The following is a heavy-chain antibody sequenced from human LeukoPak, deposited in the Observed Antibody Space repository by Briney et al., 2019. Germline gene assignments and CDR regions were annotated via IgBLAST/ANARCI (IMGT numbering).Heavy chain of an antibody. CDR2: IYYSGST. Sequence: SETLSLTCTVSGGSISSYYWSWIRQPPGKGLEWIGYIYYSGSTNYNPSLKSRVTISVDTSKNQFSLKLSSVTAADTAVYYCARDSPGDSSGWYWGGYYFDYWGQGTLVTVSS. CDR3: ARDSPGDSSGWYWGGYYFDY. CDR1: GGSISSYY. D-gene: IGHD6-19*01. V-gene: IGHV4-59*01. J-gene: IGHJ4*02.